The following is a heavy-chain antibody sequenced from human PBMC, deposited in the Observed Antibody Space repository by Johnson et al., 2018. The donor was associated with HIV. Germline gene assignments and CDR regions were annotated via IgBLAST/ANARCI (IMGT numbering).Heavy chain of an antibody. Sequence: EVHLVESGGGLVQPGRSLRLSCAASGFTFDAYAMYWVLQAPGKGLAWVSGTNLNSGTIIYADSVKGRFTISRYNAKNSLYLQMNSLRPEDTALYYCAKGQRAQIYDAFNMWGQGTMVTVSS. CDR2: TNLNSGTI. D-gene: IGHD5-12*01. V-gene: IGHV3-9*01. CDR3: AKGQRAQIYDAFNM. CDR1: GFTFDAYA. J-gene: IGHJ3*02.